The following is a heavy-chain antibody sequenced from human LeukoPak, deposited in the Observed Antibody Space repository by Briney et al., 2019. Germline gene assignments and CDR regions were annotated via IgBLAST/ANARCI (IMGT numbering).Heavy chain of an antibody. CDR3: AKDHYYGSGSSYDAFDI. V-gene: IGHV3-9*01. CDR2: ISWNSGSI. CDR1: GFTFDDYA. D-gene: IGHD3-10*01. Sequence: PGRSLRLSCAASGFTFDDYAMHWVRQAPGKGLEGVSGISWNSGSIGYADSVKGRFTISRDNAKNSLYLQMNSLRAEDTALYYCAKDHYYGSGSSYDAFDIWGQGTMVTVSS. J-gene: IGHJ3*02.